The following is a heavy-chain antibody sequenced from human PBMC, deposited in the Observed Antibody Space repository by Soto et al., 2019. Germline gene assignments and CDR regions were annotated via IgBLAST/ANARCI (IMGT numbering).Heavy chain of an antibody. V-gene: IGHV4-31*01. CDR2: IYYSGST. Sequence: QVQLQESGPGLVKPSQTLSLTCTVSGGSISSGGYYWSWIRQHPGKGLEWIGYIYYSGSTASNPSLTSPVTISADTSKNQFSLQLSSVTAAYTAVYYCAQSINPWGQGTLVTVSS. J-gene: IGHJ5*02. CDR3: AQSINP. D-gene: IGHD3-10*01. CDR1: GGSISSGGYY.